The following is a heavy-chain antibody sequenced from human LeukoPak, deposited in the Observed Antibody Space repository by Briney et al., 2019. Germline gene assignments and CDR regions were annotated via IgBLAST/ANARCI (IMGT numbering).Heavy chain of an antibody. J-gene: IGHJ5*02. CDR3: ARGTLLWFGVRGWFDP. Sequence: GGSLRLSCAASGFTFSSYAMHWVRQPPGKGLEWVTLIQRDGSNQYYADSVKGRFTISRDNSKNTLYLQMNSLRAEDTAVYYCARGTLLWFGVRGWFDPWGQGTLVTVSS. CDR1: GFTFSSYA. D-gene: IGHD3-10*01. CDR2: IQRDGSNQ. V-gene: IGHV3-30*02.